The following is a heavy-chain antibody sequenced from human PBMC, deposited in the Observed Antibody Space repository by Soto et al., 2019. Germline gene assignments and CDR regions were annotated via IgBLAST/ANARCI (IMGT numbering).Heavy chain of an antibody. J-gene: IGHJ4*02. D-gene: IGHD2-8*02. CDR2: INHSGST. Sequence: SETMSLTCAVYGGSFSGYYWTWIRQPPGTGLEWIGEINHSGSTNYNPSLKSRVTISVDTSKNQFSLKLTSVTAADTAVYYCARDKITGLFDYWGQGTLVTSPQ. CDR1: GGSFSGYY. CDR3: ARDKITGLFDY. V-gene: IGHV4-34*01.